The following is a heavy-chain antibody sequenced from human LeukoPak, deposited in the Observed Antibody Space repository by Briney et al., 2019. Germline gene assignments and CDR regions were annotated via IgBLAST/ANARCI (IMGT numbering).Heavy chain of an antibody. CDR1: GFTVSSSY. CDR3: ARDDPAAKGYGMDV. J-gene: IGHJ6*02. D-gene: IGHD2-2*01. Sequence: GGSLRLSCAASGFTVSSSYMSWVRQAPGKGLEWVSVIYSGGSTYYADSVKGRFTISRDNSKNTLYLQMNSLRAEDTAVYYCARDDPAAKGYGMDVWGQGTTVTVSS. CDR2: IYSGGST. V-gene: IGHV3-66*01.